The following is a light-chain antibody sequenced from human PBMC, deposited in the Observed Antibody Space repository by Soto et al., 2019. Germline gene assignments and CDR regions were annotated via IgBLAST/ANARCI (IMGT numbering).Light chain of an antibody. J-gene: IGKJ1*01. Sequence: DFVMTRSPDSLAVSMGERATINCKSSQHLWNSLPWYQQKAGQPPKLIIDWASTRSSGVPDRFSGSGSGTDFTLTISSLQAEDFAIYYCQQDYSCPPTFGQGTKVDIK. CDR1: QHLWNS. CDR2: WAS. CDR3: QQDYSCPPT. V-gene: IGKV4-1*01.